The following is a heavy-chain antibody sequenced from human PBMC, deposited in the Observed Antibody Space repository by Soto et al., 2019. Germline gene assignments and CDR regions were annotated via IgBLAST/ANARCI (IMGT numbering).Heavy chain of an antibody. Sequence: QVQLQESGPGLVKPSDTLSLTGNVSGGSISGYYWSWIRQSPGKGLEYIGYIYYRGSTNYNSSLKSRGTMSVDTSRNQFSLKMNSGTAADTAVYYCARQQLLPFYYALDVWGQGTTVTVSS. J-gene: IGHJ6*02. CDR2: IYYRGST. CDR1: GGSISGYY. CDR3: ARQQLLPFYYALDV. D-gene: IGHD1-26*01. V-gene: IGHV4-59*07.